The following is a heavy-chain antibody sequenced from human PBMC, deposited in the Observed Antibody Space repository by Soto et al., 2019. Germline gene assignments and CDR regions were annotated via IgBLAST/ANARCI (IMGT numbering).Heavy chain of an antibody. CDR2: FDPEDGET. D-gene: IGHD2-15*01. CDR1: GYTLTELS. Sequence: VKVSCKVSGYTLTELSMHWVRQAPGKGLEWMGGFDPEDGETIYAQKFQGRVTMTEDTSTDTAYMELSSLRSEDTAVYYCATKPHCSGGSCYWSYYMDVWGKGTTVTVS. V-gene: IGHV1-24*01. J-gene: IGHJ6*03. CDR3: ATKPHCSGGSCYWSYYMDV.